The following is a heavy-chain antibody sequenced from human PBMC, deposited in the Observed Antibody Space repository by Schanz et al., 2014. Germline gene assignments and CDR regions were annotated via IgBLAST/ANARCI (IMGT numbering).Heavy chain of an antibody. Sequence: QVQVIQSGPEVKKPGASVKVSCKASGYTFINYAMNWVRQAPGQGLEWMGWINTKTGDPTYAQGFTGRFVFSLDTSVSTAYLHISSLVSADTAVYYCARSDHVNAYDVWGQGTVVTVSS. CDR1: GYTFINYA. CDR2: INTKTGDP. J-gene: IGHJ3*01. V-gene: IGHV7-4-1*02. CDR3: ARSDHVNAYDV.